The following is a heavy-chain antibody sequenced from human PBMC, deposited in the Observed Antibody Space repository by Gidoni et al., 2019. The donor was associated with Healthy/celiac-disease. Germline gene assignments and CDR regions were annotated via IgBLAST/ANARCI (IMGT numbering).Heavy chain of an antibody. J-gene: IGHJ4*02. CDR3: ARHGSYGARLIDY. CDR1: GGSISSSSYY. D-gene: IGHD4-17*01. V-gene: IGHV4-39*01. Sequence: QLQLQESGPGLVKPSETLSLTCTVSGGSISSSSYYWGWIRQPPGKGLEWIGSIYYSGRTYYNPSLKSRVTISVDTSKNQFSLKLSSVTAADTAVYYCARHGSYGARLIDYWGQGTLVTVSS. CDR2: IYYSGRT.